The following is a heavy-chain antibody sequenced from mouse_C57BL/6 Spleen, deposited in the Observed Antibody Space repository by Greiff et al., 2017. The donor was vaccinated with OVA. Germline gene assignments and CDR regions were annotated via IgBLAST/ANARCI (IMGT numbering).Heavy chain of an antibody. D-gene: IGHD1-1*01. J-gene: IGHJ3*01. V-gene: IGHV1-53*01. Sequence: QVQLQQPGTELVKPGASVKLSCKASGYTFTSYWMHWVKQRPGQGLEWIGNLNPSNGGTNYTEKFKGKATLTVANSSSTAYMQLSSLTSEDYAVYYGANYYGSSYEAWFAYWGQGTLVTVSA. CDR2: LNPSNGGT. CDR3: ANYYGSSYEAWFAY. CDR1: GYTFTSYW.